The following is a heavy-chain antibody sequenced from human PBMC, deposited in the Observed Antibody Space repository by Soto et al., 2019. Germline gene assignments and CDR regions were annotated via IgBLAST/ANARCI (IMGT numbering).Heavy chain of an antibody. V-gene: IGHV3-9*01. Sequence: EVQLVESGGGLVQPGRSLRLSCAASGFTFDDYAMHWVRQAPGKGLEWVSGISWNSGSIGYADSVKGRFTISRDNAKNSLYLQMKRLSAEATALYYCAKDASREGWEFDYWGQGTLVTVSS. CDR2: ISWNSGSI. CDR3: AKDASREGWEFDY. J-gene: IGHJ4*02. D-gene: IGHD6-19*01. CDR1: GFTFDDYA.